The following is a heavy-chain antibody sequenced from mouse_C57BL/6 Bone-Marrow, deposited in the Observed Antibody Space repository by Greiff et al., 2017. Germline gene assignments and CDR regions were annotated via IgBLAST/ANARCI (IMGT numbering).Heavy chain of an antibody. D-gene: IGHD2-3*01. CDR1: GYTFTSYW. Sequence: QVQLQQPGAELVMPGASVKLSCKASGYTFTSYWMHWVKQRPGQGLEWIGEIDPSDSYTNYNQKFKGKSTLTVDKSSSTAYMQLSSLTSEDSAVYDGAREEYDGYYWFAYWGQGTLVTVSA. CDR2: IDPSDSYT. CDR3: AREEYDGYYWFAY. J-gene: IGHJ3*01. V-gene: IGHV1-69*01.